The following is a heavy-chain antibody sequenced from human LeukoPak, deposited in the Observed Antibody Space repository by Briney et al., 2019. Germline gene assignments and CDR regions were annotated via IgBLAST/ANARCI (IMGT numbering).Heavy chain of an antibody. CDR2: ISRNSTYI. CDR1: GXTFSSYI. CDR3: ASDEGNYFDY. Sequence: GGSLRLSCAAPGXTFSSYIMNWVRQAPGKGLEWVASISRNSTYIHYADSVKGRFTISRDNARNSLFLQMNSLRAEDTAIYYCASDEGNYFDYWGQGTLVTVSS. V-gene: IGHV3-21*01. J-gene: IGHJ4*02.